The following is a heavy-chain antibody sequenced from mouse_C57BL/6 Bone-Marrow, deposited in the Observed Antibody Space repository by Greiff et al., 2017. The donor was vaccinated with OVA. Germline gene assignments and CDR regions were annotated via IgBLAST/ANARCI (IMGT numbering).Heavy chain of an antibody. D-gene: IGHD1-1*01. J-gene: IGHJ3*01. CDR2: IYPRSGNT. CDR1: GYTFTSYG. CDR3: ARAGSSSSWFAY. V-gene: IGHV1-81*01. Sequence: VQLQESGAELARPGASVKLSCKASGYTFTSYGISWVKQRTGQGLEWIGEIYPRSGNTYYNEKFKGKATLTADKSSSTAYMELRSLTSEDSAVYFCARAGSSSSWFAYGGQGTRVTVSA.